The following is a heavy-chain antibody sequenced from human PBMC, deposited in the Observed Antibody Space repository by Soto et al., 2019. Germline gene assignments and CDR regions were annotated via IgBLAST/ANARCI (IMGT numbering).Heavy chain of an antibody. Sequence: PSETLSLTCAVSGGSISTYYWSWIRQPPGKGLEWIGYIYYSGSTYYNPSLKSRVTISVDTSKNQFSLKLSSVTAADTAMYYCARDHPGSSHFDYWGQGTLVTSPQ. D-gene: IGHD3-10*01. J-gene: IGHJ4*02. V-gene: IGHV4-59*01. CDR3: ARDHPGSSHFDY. CDR2: IYYSGST. CDR1: GGSISTYY.